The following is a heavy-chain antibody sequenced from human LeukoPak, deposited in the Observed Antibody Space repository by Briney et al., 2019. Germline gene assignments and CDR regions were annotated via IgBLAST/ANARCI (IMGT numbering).Heavy chain of an antibody. CDR2: INPNSGGT. Sequence: ASVKVSCKASGYTFTGYYMHWVRQAPGQGLEWMGWINPNSGGTNYAQKFQGRVTMTRDTSISTAYMELSRLRSDGTAVYYCARGDLGIAARPLAWGQGTLVTVSS. CDR3: ARGDLGIAARPLA. CDR1: GYTFTGYY. V-gene: IGHV1-2*02. D-gene: IGHD6-6*01. J-gene: IGHJ5*02.